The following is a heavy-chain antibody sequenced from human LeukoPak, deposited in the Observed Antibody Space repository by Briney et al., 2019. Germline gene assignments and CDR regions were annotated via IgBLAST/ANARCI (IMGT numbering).Heavy chain of an antibody. Sequence: GASVKVSCKASGYTFTSYAMHWVRQAPGQRLEWMGWINAGNGNTKYSQKFQGRVTITRDTSASTAYMELSSLRSDDTAVYYCARDSYYYGSGSYLLHFDYWGQGTLVTVSS. CDR2: INAGNGNT. CDR1: GYTFTSYA. D-gene: IGHD3-10*01. CDR3: ARDSYYYGSGSYLLHFDY. J-gene: IGHJ4*02. V-gene: IGHV1-3*01.